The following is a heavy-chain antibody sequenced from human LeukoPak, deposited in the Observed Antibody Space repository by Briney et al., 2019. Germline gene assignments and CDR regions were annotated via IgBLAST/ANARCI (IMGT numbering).Heavy chain of an antibody. V-gene: IGHV1-69*01. J-gene: IGHJ4*02. D-gene: IGHD3-22*01. CDR2: IIPIFGTA. CDR3: AHYDSSGYFIDY. Sequence: SVKVSCKASGGTFSSYAISWVRQAPGQGLEWLGRIIPIFGTANYAQKFQGRVTITADESTSTAYMELSSLRSEDTAVYYCAHYDSSGYFIDYWGQGTLVTVSS. CDR1: GGTFSSYA.